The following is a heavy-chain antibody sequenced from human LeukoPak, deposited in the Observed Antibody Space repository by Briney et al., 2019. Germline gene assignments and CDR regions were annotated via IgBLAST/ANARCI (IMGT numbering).Heavy chain of an antibody. J-gene: IGHJ4*02. CDR3: ARLWFGESSFSFDY. V-gene: IGHV4-4*07. Sequence: PSETLSLTCTVSGGSISSYYWSWIRQPAGKGLEWIGRIYTSGSTNYNPSLKSRVTMSVDTSKNQFSLKLNSVTAADTAVYYCARLWFGESSFSFDYWGQGALVTVSS. CDR2: IYTSGST. D-gene: IGHD3-10*01. CDR1: GGSISSYY.